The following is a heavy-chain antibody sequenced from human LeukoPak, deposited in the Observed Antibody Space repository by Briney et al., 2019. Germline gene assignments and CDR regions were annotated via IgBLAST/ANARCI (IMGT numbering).Heavy chain of an antibody. CDR3: ARASLSAGNFDY. Sequence: SSVKVSCKASGGTFSSYAISWVRQAPGQGLEWMGGIIPIFGTANYAQKFQGRVTITTDQSTSTAYMELSSLRSEDTAVYYCARASLSAGNFDYWGQGTLVTVSS. CDR2: IIPIFGTA. J-gene: IGHJ4*02. CDR1: GGTFSSYA. D-gene: IGHD6-13*01. V-gene: IGHV1-69*05.